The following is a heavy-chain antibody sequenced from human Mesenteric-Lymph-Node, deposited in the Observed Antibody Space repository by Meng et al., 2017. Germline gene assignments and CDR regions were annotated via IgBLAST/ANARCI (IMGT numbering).Heavy chain of an antibody. CDR1: GFTFSGYS. CDR2: ISSYSGDI. Sequence: GESLKISCSASGFTFSGYSMNWVRQAPGKGLEWVSSISSYSGDIYYAVSVKGRFTISRDNAKNSLYLQMNSLRAEDTGVFYCARDYGDFTFYGMDVWGQGTTVTVSS. J-gene: IGHJ6*02. V-gene: IGHV3-21*01. CDR3: ARDYGDFTFYGMDV. D-gene: IGHD4-17*01.